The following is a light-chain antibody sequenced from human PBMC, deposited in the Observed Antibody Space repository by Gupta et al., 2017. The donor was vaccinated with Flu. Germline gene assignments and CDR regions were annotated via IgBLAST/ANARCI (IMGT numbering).Light chain of an antibody. V-gene: IGLV2-11*01. J-gene: IGLJ1*01. Sequence: QRPGKAPKLILYDVTERPSGVPDRFSGSKSGNTASLTISGLQADDEADYYCSSHAGRVTWVFGTGTTVTVL. CDR3: SSHAGRVTWV. CDR2: DVT.